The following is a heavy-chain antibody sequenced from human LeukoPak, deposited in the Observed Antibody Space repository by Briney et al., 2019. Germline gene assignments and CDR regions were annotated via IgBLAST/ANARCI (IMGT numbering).Heavy chain of an antibody. D-gene: IGHD3-22*01. CDR2: IIPILGIA. CDR3: ARGVSGGYYDSSDDY. J-gene: IGHJ4*02. CDR1: GGTFSSYA. Sequence: GASVKVSCKASGGTFSSYAISWVRQAPGQGLEWMGRIIPILGIANYAQKFQGRVTITADKSTSTAYMELSSLRSEDTAVYYCARGVSGGYYDSSDDYWGQGTLVTVSS. V-gene: IGHV1-69*04.